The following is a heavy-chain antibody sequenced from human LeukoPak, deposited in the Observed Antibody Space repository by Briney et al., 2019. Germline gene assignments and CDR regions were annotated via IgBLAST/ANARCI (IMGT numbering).Heavy chain of an antibody. CDR3: AKIGSSTFDY. CDR2: ISYDGSNK. V-gene: IGHV3-30*18. D-gene: IGHD1-26*01. CDR1: GFTFSSYG. J-gene: IGHJ4*02. Sequence: GGSLRLSCAASGFTFSSYGIHWVRQAPGKGLEWVAVISYDGSNKYYADSVKGRFTISRDNSKNTLCLQMNSLRAEDTAVYYCAKIGSSTFDYWGQGTLVTVSS.